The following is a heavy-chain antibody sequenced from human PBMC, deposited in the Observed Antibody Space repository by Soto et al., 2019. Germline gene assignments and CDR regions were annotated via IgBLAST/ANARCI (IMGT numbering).Heavy chain of an antibody. CDR2: INPSGGST. CDR3: ARDPPYCSGGSCSDKPFDY. D-gene: IGHD2-15*01. V-gene: IGHV1-46*01. J-gene: IGHJ4*02. Sequence: ASVKVSCKASGYTFTSYYMHWVRQAPGQGLEWMGIINPSGGSTSYAQKLQGRVTMTRDTSTSTVYMELSSLRSEDTAVYYCARDPPYCSGGSCSDKPFDYWGQGTLVTVSS. CDR1: GYTFTSYY.